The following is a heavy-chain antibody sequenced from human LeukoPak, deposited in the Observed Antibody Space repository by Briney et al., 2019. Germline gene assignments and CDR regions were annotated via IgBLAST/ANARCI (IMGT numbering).Heavy chain of an antibody. D-gene: IGHD1-14*01. Sequence: SGGSLRLSCAASGFTFSDYYMSWIRQAPGKGLEWVSYISSSGSTIYYADSVKGRFTISRDNANNSLYLHMNNLRAEDTAIYYCARTTTENHSMDVWGQGTTVTVSS. CDR1: GFTFSDYY. J-gene: IGHJ6*02. CDR2: ISSSGSTI. V-gene: IGHV3-11*04. CDR3: ARTTTENHSMDV.